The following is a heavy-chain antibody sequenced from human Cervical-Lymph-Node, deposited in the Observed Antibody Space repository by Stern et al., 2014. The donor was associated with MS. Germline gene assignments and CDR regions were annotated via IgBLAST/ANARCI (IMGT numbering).Heavy chain of an antibody. V-gene: IGHV4-4*02. Sequence: QVQLQESGPGLVKPSGTLSLTCAVSGGSISSSNWWSWVRQPPGKGLERIGEIYHSGSTNYHPSLKSRVTISVDKSKNQFSLKLSSVTAADTAVYYCARAGQYYDFWSGRGAFDIWGQGTMVTVSS. CDR1: GGSISSSNW. CDR2: IYHSGST. J-gene: IGHJ3*02. CDR3: ARAGQYYDFWSGRGAFDI. D-gene: IGHD3-3*01.